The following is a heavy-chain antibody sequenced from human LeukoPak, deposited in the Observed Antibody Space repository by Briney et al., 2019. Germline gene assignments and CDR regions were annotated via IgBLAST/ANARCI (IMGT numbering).Heavy chain of an antibody. CDR2: INSDGSST. CDR3: ARGSWAGSSSWYDDY. D-gene: IGHD6-13*01. CDR1: GFTFSSYW. V-gene: IGHV3-74*01. J-gene: IGHJ4*02. Sequence: GGSLRLSCAASGFTFSSYWMHWVRQAPGKGLVWVSRINSDGSSTSYADSVKGRFTISRDNAKNTLYLQMNSLRAEDTAVYYCARGSWAGSSSWYDDYWGQGTLVTVSS.